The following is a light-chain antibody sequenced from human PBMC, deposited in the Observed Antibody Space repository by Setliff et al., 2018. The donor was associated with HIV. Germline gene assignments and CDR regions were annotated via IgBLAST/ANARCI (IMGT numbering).Light chain of an antibody. CDR3: SSFTSSGTYV. V-gene: IGLV2-14*01. Sequence: QSVLTQPASVSGSPGQSITISCTGASSDVGGYNYVSWYQQHPGKAPKLMIYEVINRPSGVSNRFFASKSGNTASLTISGLQAEDEADYYRSSFTSSGTYVFGTGTKVTVL. CDR2: EVI. CDR1: SSDVGGYNY. J-gene: IGLJ1*01.